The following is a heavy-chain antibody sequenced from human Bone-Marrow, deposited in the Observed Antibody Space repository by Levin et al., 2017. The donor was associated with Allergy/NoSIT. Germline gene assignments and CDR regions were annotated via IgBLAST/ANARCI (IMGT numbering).Heavy chain of an antibody. CDR3: TRSSFLPRYSSGWYNFDY. CDR1: GFTFGDYA. J-gene: IGHJ4*02. Sequence: GGSLRLSCTASGFTFGDYAMSWFRQAPGKGLEWVGFIRSKAYGGTTEYAASVKGRFTISRDDSKSIAYLQMNSLKTEDTAVYYCTRSSFLPRYSSGWYNFDYWGQGTLVTVSS. D-gene: IGHD6-19*01. V-gene: IGHV3-49*03. CDR2: IRSKAYGGTT.